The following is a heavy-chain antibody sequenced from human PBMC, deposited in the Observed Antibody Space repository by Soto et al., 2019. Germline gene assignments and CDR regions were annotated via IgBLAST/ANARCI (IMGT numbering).Heavy chain of an antibody. D-gene: IGHD3-22*01. Sequence: SVKVACKSIGGFFSSYARSGVRQDPGQGLEWMGGVVPILGTANYAQKFQGRLTISADKSTTTAYMELRSLRSEDTAVYYCARERGYSNGFPFDVCGQGTLVT. V-gene: IGHV1-69*10. J-gene: IGHJ4*02. CDR1: GGFFSSYA. CDR2: VVPILGTA. CDR3: ARERGYSNGFPFDV.